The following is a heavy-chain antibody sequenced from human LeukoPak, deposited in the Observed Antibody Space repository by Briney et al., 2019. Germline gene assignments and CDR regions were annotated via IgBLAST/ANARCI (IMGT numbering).Heavy chain of an antibody. J-gene: IGHJ1*01. CDR3: ASSRPPDSSGYYYAYFQH. D-gene: IGHD3-22*01. Sequence: PGGSLRLSCAASGFTFSSYSMNWVRQAPGKGLEWVSYISSSSSTIYYADSVKGRFTISRDNAKNSLYLQMNSLRAEDTAVYYCASSRPPDSSGYYYAYFQHWGQGTLVTVSS. CDR1: GFTFSSYS. CDR2: ISSSSSTI. V-gene: IGHV3-48*01.